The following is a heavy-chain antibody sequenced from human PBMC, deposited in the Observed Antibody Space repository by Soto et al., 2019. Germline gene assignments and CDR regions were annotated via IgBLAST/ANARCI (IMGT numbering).Heavy chain of an antibody. CDR1: GFTFSSYG. V-gene: IGHV3-30*18. CDR3: AKGKVKAAYYYYGMDV. J-gene: IGHJ6*02. Sequence: QVQLVESGGGVVQPGRSLRLSCAASGFTFSSYGMHWVRQAPGKGLEWVAVISYDGSNKYYADSVKGRFTISRDNSKNTLYLQMNSLRAEDTAVYYCAKGKVKAAYYYYGMDVWVQGTTVTVSS. CDR2: ISYDGSNK.